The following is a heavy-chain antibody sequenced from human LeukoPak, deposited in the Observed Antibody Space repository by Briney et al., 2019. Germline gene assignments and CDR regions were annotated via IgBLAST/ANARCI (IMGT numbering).Heavy chain of an antibody. CDR2: NSAYNGNT. Sequence: ASVKVSCKASGYTFSNYGISWVRQAPGQGLEWTGWNSAYNGNTNYAQKLQGRVAMTTDTFTSTAYMELRSLRSDDTAVYYCARAQDWSGYPFDYWGQGTLVTVSS. D-gene: IGHD3-3*01. CDR3: ARAQDWSGYPFDY. CDR1: GYTFSNYG. J-gene: IGHJ4*02. V-gene: IGHV1-18*01.